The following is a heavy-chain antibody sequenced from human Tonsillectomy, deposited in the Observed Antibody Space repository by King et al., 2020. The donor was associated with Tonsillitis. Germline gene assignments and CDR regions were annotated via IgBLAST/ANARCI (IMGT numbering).Heavy chain of an antibody. D-gene: IGHD4-11*01. V-gene: IGHV3-21*01. J-gene: IGHJ3*01. CDR2: IRDTTSYI. CDR3: ARSRHDYSNYPDAFDL. CDR1: GFTFSRYT. Sequence: VQLVESGGGLVKPGGSLRLSCAASGFTFSRYTINWVRQAPGKGLEWVSSIRDTTSYIYYADSVKGRFTISRDNAKNSLYLQMNSLRAEDTSVYYCARSRHDYSNYPDAFDLWGQGTLVTVSS.